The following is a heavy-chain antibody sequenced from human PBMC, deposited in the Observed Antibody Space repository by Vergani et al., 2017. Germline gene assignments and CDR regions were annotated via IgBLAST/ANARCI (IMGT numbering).Heavy chain of an antibody. CDR1: GGSVSSGSYY. Sequence: QVQLQESGPGLVKPSETLSLTCTVSGGSVSSGSYYWSWIRQPAGKGLEWIGYIYYSGSTNYNPSLKSRVTISVDTSKNQFSLKLSSVTAADTAVYYCARDSLYANYYYYYYMDVWGKGTTVTVSS. V-gene: IGHV4-61*10. D-gene: IGHD2-8*01. J-gene: IGHJ6*03. CDR2: IYYSGST. CDR3: ARDSLYANYYYYYYMDV.